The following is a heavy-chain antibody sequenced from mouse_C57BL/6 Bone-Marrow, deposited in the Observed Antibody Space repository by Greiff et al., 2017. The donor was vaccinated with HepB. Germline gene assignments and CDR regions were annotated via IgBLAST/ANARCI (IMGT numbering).Heavy chain of an antibody. V-gene: IGHV5-4*01. Sequence: EVQVVESGGGLVKPGGSLKLSCAASGFTFSSYAMSWVRQTPEKRLEWVATISDGGSYTYYPDNVKGRFTISRDNAKNNLYLQMSHLKSEDTAMYYCARDRHDYDGSWFAYWGQGTLVTVSA. CDR3: ARDRHDYDGSWFAY. J-gene: IGHJ3*01. D-gene: IGHD2-4*01. CDR1: GFTFSSYA. CDR2: ISDGGSYT.